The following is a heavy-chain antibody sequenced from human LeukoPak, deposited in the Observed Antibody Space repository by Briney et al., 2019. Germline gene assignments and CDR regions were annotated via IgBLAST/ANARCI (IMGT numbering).Heavy chain of an antibody. CDR3: ARVGDAFDI. J-gene: IGHJ3*02. CDR2: IYYSRST. Sequence: PSETLSLTCTVSGGSISSYYWSWIRQPPGKGLEWIGYIYYSRSTNYNPSLKSRVTISVDTSKNQFSLKLSSVTAADTAVYYCARVGDAFDIWGQGTMVTVSS. CDR1: GGSISSYY. V-gene: IGHV4-59*01.